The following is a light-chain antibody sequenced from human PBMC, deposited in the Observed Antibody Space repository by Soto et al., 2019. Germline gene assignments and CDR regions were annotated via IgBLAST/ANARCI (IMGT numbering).Light chain of an antibody. CDR3: SSYAGSNNLI. Sequence: QSVLTQPPSASGSPGQSVTISCTGTNNDVGGYNSVSWYQQHPGKAPKLMIYEVNKRPSGVPDRFSGSKSGNTASLTVSGLQAEDEADYYCSSYAGSNNLIFGGGTKVTVL. V-gene: IGLV2-8*01. J-gene: IGLJ2*01. CDR2: EVN. CDR1: NNDVGGYNS.